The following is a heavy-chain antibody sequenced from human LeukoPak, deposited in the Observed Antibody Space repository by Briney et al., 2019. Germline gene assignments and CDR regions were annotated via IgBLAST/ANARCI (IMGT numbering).Heavy chain of an antibody. CDR2: IYHSGST. CDR1: GGSISSGGYY. CDR3: ARVSRHYYDSSGYYNWFDP. D-gene: IGHD3-22*01. V-gene: IGHV4-31*03. Sequence: SETLSLTCTVSGGSISSGGYYWSWIRQHPGKGLEWIGYIYHSGSTYYNPSLKSRVTISVDTSKNQFSLKLSSVTAADTAVYYCARVSRHYYDSSGYYNWFDPWGQGTLVTVSS. J-gene: IGHJ5*02.